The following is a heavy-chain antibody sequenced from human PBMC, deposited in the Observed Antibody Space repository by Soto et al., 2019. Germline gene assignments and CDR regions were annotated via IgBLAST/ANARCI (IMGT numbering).Heavy chain of an antibody. CDR2: IYYSGIT. CDR1: GGSISSYY. Sequence: SEPLSLAGTGSGGSISSYYWSWSRQPPGKGLDGIVDIYYSGITNYNPSLKSRVTISVDTSKNQFSLKLSSVTAADTAVYYCARTSIAAAGPYFDYWGQGTLVTVSS. V-gene: IGHV4-59*01. CDR3: ARTSIAAAGPYFDY. J-gene: IGHJ4*02. D-gene: IGHD6-13*01.